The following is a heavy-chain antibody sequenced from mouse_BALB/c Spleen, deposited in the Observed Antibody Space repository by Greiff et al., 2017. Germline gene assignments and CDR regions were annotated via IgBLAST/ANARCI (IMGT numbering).Heavy chain of an antibody. CDR2: ISYDGSN. J-gene: IGHJ2*01. CDR1: GYSITSGYY. Sequence: VQLQESGPGLVKPSQSLSLTCSVTGYSITSGYYWNWIRQFPGNKLEWMGYISYDGSNNYNPSLKNRISITRDTSKNQFFLKLNSVTTEDTATYYCAREDYYYGSNYWGQGTTLTVSS. V-gene: IGHV3-6*02. D-gene: IGHD1-1*01. CDR3: AREDYYYGSNY.